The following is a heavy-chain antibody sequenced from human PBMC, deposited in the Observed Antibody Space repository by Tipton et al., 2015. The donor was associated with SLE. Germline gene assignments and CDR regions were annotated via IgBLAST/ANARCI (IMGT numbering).Heavy chain of an antibody. CDR1: GASITSSDW. CDR2: IHHRGST. D-gene: IGHD2-2*01. CDR3: ARGCSSSTCEPFYFFGMDV. Sequence: TLSLTCAVSGASITSSDWWSWVRQPPGKGLEYIGEIHHRGSTNYKSSLRGRVTISVDKSKNQFSLKLTSVTAADTAVYYCARGCSSSTCEPFYFFGMDVWGQGSTVTVSS. V-gene: IGHV4-4*02. J-gene: IGHJ6*02.